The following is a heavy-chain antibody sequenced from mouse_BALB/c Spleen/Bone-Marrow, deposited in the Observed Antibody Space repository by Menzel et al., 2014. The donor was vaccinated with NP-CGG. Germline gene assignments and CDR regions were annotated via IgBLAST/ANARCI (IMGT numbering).Heavy chain of an antibody. Sequence: EVQLVESGGGLVQPGGSRKLSCAASGFTFSSFGMHWARQTPEKGLEWVAYISSGSSAIYYADTVKGRFTISRDNPKNTLFLQVTSLRSEDTAMYYCTRGGNWDDFDYWGQGTTLTVSS. CDR1: GFTFSSFG. CDR3: TRGGNWDDFDY. V-gene: IGHV5-17*02. CDR2: ISSGSSAI. D-gene: IGHD4-1*01. J-gene: IGHJ2*01.